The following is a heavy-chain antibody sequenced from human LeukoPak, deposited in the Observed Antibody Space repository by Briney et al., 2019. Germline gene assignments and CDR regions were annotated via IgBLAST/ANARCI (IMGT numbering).Heavy chain of an antibody. Sequence: PGGSLRLSCAASGFTVTGNYMSWVRQAPRQELEWVSDIYTDGSTFYADSVKGLFTISRHNSKNTLYLQMTSLRAEDTAIYYCARASYTSGWRGALDIWGQGTMVTVSS. J-gene: IGHJ3*02. D-gene: IGHD6-19*01. CDR2: IYTDGST. CDR1: GFTVTGNY. CDR3: ARASYTSGWRGALDI. V-gene: IGHV3-53*04.